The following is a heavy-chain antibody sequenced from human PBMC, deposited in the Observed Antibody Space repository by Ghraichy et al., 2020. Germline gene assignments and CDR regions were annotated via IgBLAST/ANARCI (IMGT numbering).Heavy chain of an antibody. J-gene: IGHJ4*02. CDR3: ARKGLYGTSDY. D-gene: IGHD1-1*01. CDR2: IWYDGSNK. Sequence: LSLTCAASGFTFSSYGMHWVRQAPGKGLEWVAVIWYDGSNKYYADSVKGRFTISRDNSKNTLYLQMNSLRAEDTAVYYCARKGLYGTSDYWGQGTLVTVSS. V-gene: IGHV3-33*01. CDR1: GFTFSSYG.